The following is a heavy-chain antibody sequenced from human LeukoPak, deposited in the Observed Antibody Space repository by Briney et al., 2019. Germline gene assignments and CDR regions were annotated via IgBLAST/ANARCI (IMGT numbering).Heavy chain of an antibody. CDR2: LSGSGTKT. Sequence: GGSLRLSCVASGFTFSNYAMSWVRQAPGMGLEWVSALSGSGTKTYYADSMKGRFTISRDNSKTTLYLQVNSLRAEDTAVYYCAKHPDVGSNYYFQHWGQGTLVTVSS. J-gene: IGHJ1*01. CDR1: GFTFSNYA. CDR3: AKHPDVGSNYYFQH. D-gene: IGHD3-10*01. V-gene: IGHV3-23*01.